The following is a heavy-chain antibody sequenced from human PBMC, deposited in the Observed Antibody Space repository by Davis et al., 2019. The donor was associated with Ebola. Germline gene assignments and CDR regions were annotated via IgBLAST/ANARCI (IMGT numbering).Heavy chain of an antibody. D-gene: IGHD5-24*01. V-gene: IGHV3-49*03. CDR1: GFTFGDYA. J-gene: IGHJ4*02. CDR3: TRAEREMATIYVGNY. CDR2: IRSKAYGGTT. Sequence: PGGSLRLSCTASGFTFGDYAMSWFRQAPGKGLEWVGFIRSKAYGGTTEYAASVKGRFTISRDDSKSIAYLQMNSLKTEDTAVYYCTRAEREMATIYVGNYWGQGTLVTVSS.